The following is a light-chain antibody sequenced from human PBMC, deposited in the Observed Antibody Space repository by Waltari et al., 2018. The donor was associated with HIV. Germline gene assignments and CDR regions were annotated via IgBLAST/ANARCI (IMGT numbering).Light chain of an antibody. Sequence: DVQMAQSPSSVSASGGDRVTITCRASQGIKTWLAWYQHKPAEAPTLLIYGASRLQSGVPARFNGSGSGLDFTLTITNFQPEDSATYYCQQAISFPHTFGGGTRVDI. CDR2: GAS. J-gene: IGKJ4*01. CDR3: QQAISFPHT. CDR1: QGIKTW. V-gene: IGKV1-12*01.